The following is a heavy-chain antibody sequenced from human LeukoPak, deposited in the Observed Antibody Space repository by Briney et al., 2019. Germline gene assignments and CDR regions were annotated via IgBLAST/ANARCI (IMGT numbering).Heavy chain of an antibody. CDR3: AREDNSGWYRY. V-gene: IGHV4-59*01. CDR2: IYYSGST. CDR1: SGSISSYY. D-gene: IGHD6-19*01. J-gene: IGHJ4*02. Sequence: SETLSLTCTVSSGSISSYYWSWIRQSPGKGLEWIGYIYYSGSTNYNPSLKSRVTISLDTSKNQFSLKLSSVTAADTAVYYCAREDNSGWYRYWGQGTLVTVSS.